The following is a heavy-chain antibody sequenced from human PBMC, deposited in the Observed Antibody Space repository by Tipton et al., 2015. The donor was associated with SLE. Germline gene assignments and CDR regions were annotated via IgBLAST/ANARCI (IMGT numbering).Heavy chain of an antibody. D-gene: IGHD3-3*01. J-gene: IGHJ5*02. CDR1: GGSFGDDY. CDR3: ARGFYVADFSSGFFVNWFDP. CDR2: INHSGGT. Sequence: TLSLTCTVSGGSFGDDYWSWIRQPPGKGLEWIGEINHSGGTYVNPSLKSRVTISVDKSKSQFSLKVRSVTAADTAVYYCARGFYVADFSSGFFVNWFDPWGQGTLVTVSS. V-gene: IGHV4-34*01.